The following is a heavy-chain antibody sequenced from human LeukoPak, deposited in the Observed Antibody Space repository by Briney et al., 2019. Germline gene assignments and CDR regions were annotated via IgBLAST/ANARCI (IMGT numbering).Heavy chain of an antibody. CDR1: GGSFSGYY. CDR3: ARAPYYYDSSGYYYSYYYYGMDV. D-gene: IGHD3-22*01. J-gene: IGHJ6*02. Sequence: PSETLSLTCAVYGGSFSGYYWSWIRQPPGKGLEWIGEINHSGSTNYNPSLKSRVTISVDTSKNQFSLKLSSVTAADTAVYYCARAPYYYDSSGYYYSYYYYGMDVWGQGATVTVSS. V-gene: IGHV4-34*01. CDR2: INHSGST.